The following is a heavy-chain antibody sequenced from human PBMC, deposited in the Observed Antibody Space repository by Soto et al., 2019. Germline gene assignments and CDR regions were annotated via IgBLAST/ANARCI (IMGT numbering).Heavy chain of an antibody. CDR1: GFTFSSYG. V-gene: IGHV3-33*01. D-gene: IGHD2-15*01. CDR2: IWYDGSNK. Sequence: PGGSLRLSCAASGFTFSSYGMHWVRQAPGKGLEWVAVIWYDGSNKYYADSVKGRFTISRDNSKNTLYLQMNSLRAEDTAVYYCARDRARYCSGGSCYYWFDPWGQGTLVTVSS. J-gene: IGHJ5*02. CDR3: ARDRARYCSGGSCYYWFDP.